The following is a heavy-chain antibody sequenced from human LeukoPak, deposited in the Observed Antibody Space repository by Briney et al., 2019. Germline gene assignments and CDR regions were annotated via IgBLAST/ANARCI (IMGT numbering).Heavy chain of an antibody. D-gene: IGHD1-26*01. Sequence: GGSLRLSCAASGFAFSLYWMTWVRQAPGKGLEWVANINPDGTKTSYADFVEGRFTISRDNAKDSLYLQMNSLGPEDTAVYYCARDPYSGNYGNYYYYYMDVWGKGTTVTISS. CDR2: INPDGTKT. CDR1: GFAFSLYW. J-gene: IGHJ6*03. V-gene: IGHV3-7*01. CDR3: ARDPYSGNYGNYYYYYMDV.